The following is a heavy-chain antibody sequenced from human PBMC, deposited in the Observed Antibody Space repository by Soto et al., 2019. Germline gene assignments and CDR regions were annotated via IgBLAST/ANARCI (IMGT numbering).Heavy chain of an antibody. V-gene: IGHV3-23*01. CDR3: AKDRGIAAAGTGMSPTFDY. Sequence: GGSLRLSCVASGFTFSSYAMSWVRQAPGKGLEWVSAISGSGGSTYYADSVKGRFTISRDNSKNTLYLQMNSLRAEDTAVYYCAKDRGIAAAGTGMSPTFDYWGQGTLVTVSS. D-gene: IGHD6-13*01. J-gene: IGHJ4*02. CDR1: GFTFSSYA. CDR2: ISGSGGST.